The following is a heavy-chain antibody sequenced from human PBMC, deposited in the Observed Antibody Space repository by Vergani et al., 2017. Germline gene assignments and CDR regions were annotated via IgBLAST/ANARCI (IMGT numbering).Heavy chain of an antibody. Sequence: QVQLQESGPGLVKSSETLSLTCSVSFDSIRNLYCNWIRQPPGKGLEWIGSIYHSGSTYYNPSLKSRVTISVDTSKNQFSLKLSSVTAADTAVYYCARHRESELGYGMDVWGQGTTVTVSS. D-gene: IGHD3-10*01. V-gene: IGHV4-59*08. CDR2: IYHSGST. J-gene: IGHJ6*02. CDR1: FDSIRNLY. CDR3: ARHRESELGYGMDV.